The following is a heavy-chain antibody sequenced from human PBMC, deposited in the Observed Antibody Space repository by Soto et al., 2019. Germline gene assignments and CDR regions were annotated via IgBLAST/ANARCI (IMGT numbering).Heavy chain of an antibody. V-gene: IGHV1-69*13. CDR3: AGQYCSGGSCIFDY. D-gene: IGHD2-15*01. Sequence: SVKVSCKASGGTFSSYAISWVRQAPGQGLEWMGGIIPIFGTANYAQKFQGRVTITADESTSTAYMELSSLRSEDTAVYYCAGQYCSGGSCIFDYWGQGTLVTVSS. CDR2: IIPIFGTA. CDR1: GGTFSSYA. J-gene: IGHJ4*02.